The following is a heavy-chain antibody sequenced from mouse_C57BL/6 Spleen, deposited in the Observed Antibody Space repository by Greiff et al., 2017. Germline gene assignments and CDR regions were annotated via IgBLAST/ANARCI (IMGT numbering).Heavy chain of an antibody. V-gene: IGHV2-9-1*01. D-gene: IGHD2-4*01. CDR1: GFSLTSYA. CDR2: IWTGGGT. CDR3: ARNGGYDYDGTSYYYAMDD. J-gene: IGHJ4*01. Sequence: VKLVESGPGLVAPSQSLSITCTVSGFSLTSYAISWVRQPPGKGLEWLGVIWTGGGTNYNSALKSRLSISKDNSKSQVFLKMNSLQTDDTARYYCARNGGYDYDGTSYYYAMDDWGQGTSVTVSS.